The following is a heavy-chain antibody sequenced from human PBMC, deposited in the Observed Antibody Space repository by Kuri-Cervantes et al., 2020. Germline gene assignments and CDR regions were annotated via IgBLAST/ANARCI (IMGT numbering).Heavy chain of an antibody. V-gene: IGHV1-2*04. CDR2: INPNSGGT. J-gene: IGHJ5*02. Sequence: ASVKVSCKASGYTFTSEGISWVRQAPGQGLEWMGWINPNSGGTNYAQKFQGWVTMTRDTSISTAYMELSRLRSDDTAVYYCAREGAVAGPGFDPWGQGTLVTVSS. CDR1: GYTFTSEG. D-gene: IGHD6-19*01. CDR3: AREGAVAGPGFDP.